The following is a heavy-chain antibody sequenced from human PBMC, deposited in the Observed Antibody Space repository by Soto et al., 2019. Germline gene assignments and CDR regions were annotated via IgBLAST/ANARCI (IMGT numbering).Heavy chain of an antibody. CDR2: IWYDGSNK. D-gene: IGHD4-17*01. V-gene: IGHV3-33*01. CDR3: ARSMTTVTTYYYYGMDV. Sequence: QVQLVESGGGVVQPGRSLRLSCAASGFTFSSYGMHWVRQAPGKGLEWVAVIWYDGSNKYYAVSVKGRFTISRDNSKNTLYLQMNSLRAEDTAVYYCARSMTTVTTYYYYGMDVWGQGTTVTVSS. J-gene: IGHJ6*02. CDR1: GFTFSSYG.